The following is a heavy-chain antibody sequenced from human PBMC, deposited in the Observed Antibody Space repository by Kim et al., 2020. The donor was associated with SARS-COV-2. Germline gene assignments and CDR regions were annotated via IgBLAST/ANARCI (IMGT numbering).Heavy chain of an antibody. V-gene: IGHV3-48*02. CDR1: GFTFSSYS. CDR2: ISSSSSTI. J-gene: IGHJ4*02. Sequence: GGSLRLSCAASGFTFSSYSMNWVRQAPGKGLEWVSYISSSSSTIYYADSVKGRFTISRDNAKNSLYLQMNSLRDEDTAVYYCARAARHSSSWYYYFDYWGQGTLVTVSS. CDR3: ARAARHSSSWYYYFDY. D-gene: IGHD6-13*01.